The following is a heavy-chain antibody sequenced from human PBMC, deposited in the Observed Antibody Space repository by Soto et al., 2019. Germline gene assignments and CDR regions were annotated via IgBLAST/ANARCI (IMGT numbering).Heavy chain of an antibody. CDR1: GGTFSSYA. D-gene: IGHD3-22*01. J-gene: IGHJ4*02. V-gene: IGHV1-69*01. Sequence: QVRLVQSGAEVKKPGSSVKVSCKASGGTFSSYAISWVRQAPGQGLEWMGGIIPIFGTANYAQKLQGRVTITADESTGTADMELRSLRSEDTAVYYCARLGVTMLVVASSRFDYFDYWGQGTLVTVSS. CDR2: IIPIFGTA. CDR3: ARLGVTMLVVASSRFDYFDY.